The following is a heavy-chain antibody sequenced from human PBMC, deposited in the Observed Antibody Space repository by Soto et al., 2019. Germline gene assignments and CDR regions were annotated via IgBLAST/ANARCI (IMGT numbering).Heavy chain of an antibody. Sequence: QVQLQESGPGLVKPSQTLSLTCTVSGGSIRSGDYYWSWIRQPPGKGLEWIGYIYYSGSTYYKSSLKSRVIISLAASKNQFSLKLSSVTDADTAVYYCARKGWPDVFDIWGQGAMVTVSS. V-gene: IGHV4-30-4*01. CDR3: ARKGWPDVFDI. J-gene: IGHJ3*02. CDR1: GGSIRSGDYY. CDR2: IYYSGST.